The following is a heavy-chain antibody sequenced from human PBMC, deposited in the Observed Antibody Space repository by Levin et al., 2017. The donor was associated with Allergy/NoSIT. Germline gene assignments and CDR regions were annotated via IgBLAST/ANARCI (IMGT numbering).Heavy chain of an antibody. CDR1: GFTFSNYP. Sequence: GGSLRLSCTASGFTFSNYPMSWVRQTPGKGLEWISAIGASSGTTYYTDSVKGRFTISKDYSNNILYLQMNSLRAEDTAVYYCSRHLLAAGREYDYWGQGALVTVSS. CDR3: SRHLLAAGREYDY. CDR2: IGASSGTT. D-gene: IGHD6-13*01. J-gene: IGHJ4*02. V-gene: IGHV3-23*01.